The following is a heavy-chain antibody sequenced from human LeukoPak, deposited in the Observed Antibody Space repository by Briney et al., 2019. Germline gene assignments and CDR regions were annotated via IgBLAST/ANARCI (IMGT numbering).Heavy chain of an antibody. CDR1: GGSISSYH. CDR2: IYYSGST. V-gene: IGHV4-59*01. Sequence: PSETLSLTCTLSGGSISSYHWSWIRQPPGKGLEKIGYIYYSGSTNYNPSPKSRVTISVDTSKNQFSLKLSSVTAADTAVYYCASSDGYERVGFDYWGQGTLVTVSS. CDR3: ASSDGYERVGFDY. D-gene: IGHD3-22*01. J-gene: IGHJ4*02.